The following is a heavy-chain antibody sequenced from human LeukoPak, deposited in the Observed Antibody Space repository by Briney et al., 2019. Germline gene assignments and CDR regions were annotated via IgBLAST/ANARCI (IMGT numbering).Heavy chain of an antibody. CDR2: IYYTGTT. Sequence: SETLSLTCTVSGGSISSSSYYRDWIRQPPGKGLECIGSIYYTGTTYNNPSLKSRVTISVDTAKNQFSLKLSSVTAADTAVYYCARDGGGSYFDWPYWGQGTLVTVSS. J-gene: IGHJ4*02. D-gene: IGHD3-9*01. CDR1: GGSISSSSYY. V-gene: IGHV4-39*02. CDR3: ARDGGGSYFDWPY.